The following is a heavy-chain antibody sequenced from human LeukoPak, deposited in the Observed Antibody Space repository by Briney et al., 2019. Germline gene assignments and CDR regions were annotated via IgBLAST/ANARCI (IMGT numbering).Heavy chain of an antibody. Sequence: GGSLRLSCAASGFTFSSYAMHWVRQAPGKGLEWVAVISYDGSNKYYADSVKGRFTISRDNSKNTLYLQMNSLRAEDTAVYYCSPYSSTDYWGQGTLVTVSS. J-gene: IGHJ4*02. CDR3: SPYSSTDY. V-gene: IGHV3-30-3*01. CDR2: ISYDGSNK. D-gene: IGHD5-18*01. CDR1: GFTFSSYA.